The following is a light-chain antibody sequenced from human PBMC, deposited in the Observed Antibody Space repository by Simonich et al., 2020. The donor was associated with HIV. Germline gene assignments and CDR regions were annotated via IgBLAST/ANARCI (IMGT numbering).Light chain of an antibody. V-gene: IGKV3-15*01. CDR3: QQYNNWPLF. Sequence: EIVMTQSPATLSVSPGERVTLSCRASQSVSSNLAWYQQNPGQAPRLLIYGASTRANGIPARFSGSGSGTEFTLTINSMQSEDFAVYYCQQYNNWPLFFGQGAKLEIK. J-gene: IGKJ2*01. CDR1: QSVSSN. CDR2: GAS.